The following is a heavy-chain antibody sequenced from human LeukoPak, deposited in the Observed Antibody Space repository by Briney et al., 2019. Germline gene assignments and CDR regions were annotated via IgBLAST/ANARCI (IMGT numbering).Heavy chain of an antibody. Sequence: SQTLSLTCTVSVGSISIGDYFWTWIRQPPGKGLERIGYIYYSARTYYNPSLKSRVTISVDTSKNQFSLKLSSVTAADTAVYYCASTYVVVPANDAFDIWGQGTMVTVSS. CDR2: IYYSART. CDR3: ASTYVVVPANDAFDI. J-gene: IGHJ3*02. V-gene: IGHV4-30-4*01. D-gene: IGHD2-2*01. CDR1: VGSISIGDYF.